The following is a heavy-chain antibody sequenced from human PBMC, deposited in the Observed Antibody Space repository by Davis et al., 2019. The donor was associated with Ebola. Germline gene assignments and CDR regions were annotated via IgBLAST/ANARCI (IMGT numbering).Heavy chain of an antibody. CDR3: ARVGVPAAYGMDV. D-gene: IGHD2-2*01. CDR2: INPNSGGT. V-gene: IGHV1-2*04. Sequence: ASVKVSCKASGYTFTSYYMHWVRQAPGQGLEWMGWINPNSGGTNYAQKFQGWVTMTRDTSISTAYMELSRLRSADTAVYYCARVGVPAAYGMDVWGQGTTVTVSS. J-gene: IGHJ6*02. CDR1: GYTFTSYY.